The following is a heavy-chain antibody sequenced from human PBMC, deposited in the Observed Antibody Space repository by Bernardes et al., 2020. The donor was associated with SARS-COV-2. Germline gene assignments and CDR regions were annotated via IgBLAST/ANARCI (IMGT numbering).Heavy chain of an antibody. CDR2: IYYSGST. D-gene: IGHD3-22*01. CDR3: ARPIYYDSHYAPFDY. CDR1: GGSISSSSYY. Sequence: SETLSLTCTVSGGSISSSSYYWGWIRQPPGKGLEWIGSIYYSGSTYYNPSLKSRVTISVDTSKNQFSLKLSSVTAADTAVYYCARPIYYDSHYAPFDYWGQGTLVTVSS. V-gene: IGHV4-39*01. J-gene: IGHJ4*02.